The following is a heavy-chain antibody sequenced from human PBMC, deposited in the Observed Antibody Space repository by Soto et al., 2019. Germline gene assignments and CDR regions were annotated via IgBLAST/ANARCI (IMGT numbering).Heavy chain of an antibody. Sequence: DTLSLTGTVSGYSIGSGNKYLSWIRQAPGKGLEWIGYIFSSGTTYYNPSLKSRLTMSLDTSQNQFSLKLNSVTAADTAVYFCARVPSPFDFYYAMDVWGQGPTVTVSS. CDR2: IFSSGTT. J-gene: IGHJ6*02. CDR1: GYSIGSGNKY. CDR3: ARVPSPFDFYYAMDV. D-gene: IGHD3-16*01. V-gene: IGHV4-30-4*02.